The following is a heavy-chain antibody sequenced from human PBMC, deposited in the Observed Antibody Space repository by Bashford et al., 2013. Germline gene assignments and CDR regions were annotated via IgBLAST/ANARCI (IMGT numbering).Heavy chain of an antibody. Sequence: ASVKVSCKASGYTFTNYYLHWVRQAPGQGFEWLGRINLNNGGTNYAQKFQGRVTMTRDTSLSTAYMEVSRLRSDDTAVYYCAKAPIRTGYYDSSGLTPLDYWGQGTLVTVSS. CDR1: GYTFTNYY. CDR3: AKAPIRTGYYDSSGLTPLDY. J-gene: IGHJ4*02. V-gene: IGHV1-2*02. D-gene: IGHD3-22*01. CDR2: INLNNGGT.